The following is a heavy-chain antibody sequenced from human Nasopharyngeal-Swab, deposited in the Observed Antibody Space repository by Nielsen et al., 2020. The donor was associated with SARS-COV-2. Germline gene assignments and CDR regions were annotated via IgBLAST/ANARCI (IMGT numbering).Heavy chain of an antibody. CDR2: IKQDGSKK. Sequence: GGSLRLSCAASGFTVSSNYMSWVRQAPGKGLEWVANIKQDGSKKYYVDSVKGRFTISRDNAKNSLYLQMNSLRDEDTAVYYCASTKYDINWGQGTLVTVSS. V-gene: IGHV3-7*01. D-gene: IGHD3-9*01. J-gene: IGHJ1*01. CDR3: ASTKYDIN. CDR1: GFTVSSNY.